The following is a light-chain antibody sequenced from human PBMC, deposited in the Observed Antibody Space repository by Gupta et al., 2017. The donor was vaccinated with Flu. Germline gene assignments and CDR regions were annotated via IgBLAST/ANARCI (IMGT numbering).Light chain of an antibody. V-gene: IGKV1-33*01. CDR2: DAS. J-gene: IGKJ4*01. Sequence: DIQMTQSPSSLSASVRDRVTITCQASQDTSTYLNWYQQKPGKAPKLLIYDASNLETGVPSRFSGSGSGTDFTLNISSLQPEDIATYYCQQDNNLPVTFGGGTKVEIK. CDR1: QDTSTY. CDR3: QQDNNLPVT.